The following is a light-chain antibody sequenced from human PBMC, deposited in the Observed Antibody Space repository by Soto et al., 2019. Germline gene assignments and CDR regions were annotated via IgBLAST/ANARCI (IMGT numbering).Light chain of an antibody. Sequence: NFMLTQPHSVSESPGKTLTISCTRSGGNIASNYVQWHQQRPGSAPMTVIYEDNQRPSGVPDRFSGSNDRSSNSASLTISGLKPEDEAHYFCQSYDSRNVIFGGGTKVTVL. V-gene: IGLV6-57*04. CDR2: EDN. CDR1: GGNIASNY. J-gene: IGLJ2*01. CDR3: QSYDSRNVI.